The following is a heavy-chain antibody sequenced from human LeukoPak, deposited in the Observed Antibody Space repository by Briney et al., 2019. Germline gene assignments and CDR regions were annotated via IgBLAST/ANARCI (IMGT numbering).Heavy chain of an antibody. CDR3: ARVIVGATNYYYYGMDV. CDR2: ISAYNGNT. CDR1: GSPFTSYG. J-gene: IGHJ6*02. Sequence: ASVKVSSKASGSPFTSYGISWVQQAPGQGLEWMGWISAYNGNTNYAQKLQGRVTMTTDTSTSTAYMELRSLRSDDTAVYYCARVIVGATNYYYYGMDVWGQGTTVTVSS. D-gene: IGHD1-26*01. V-gene: IGHV1-18*01.